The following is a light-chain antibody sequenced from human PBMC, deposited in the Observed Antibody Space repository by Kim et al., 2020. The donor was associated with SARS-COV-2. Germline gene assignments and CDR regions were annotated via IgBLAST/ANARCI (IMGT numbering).Light chain of an antibody. CDR1: KLGDKY. Sequence: SYELTQPPSVSVSPGQTASITCSGDKLGDKYACWYQQKPGQSPVLVIYQDSKRPSGIPERFSGSNSGNTATLTISGTQAMDEADYYCQAWDSSTRWVFGGGPQLTVL. CDR2: QDS. V-gene: IGLV3-1*01. CDR3: QAWDSSTRWV. J-gene: IGLJ3*02.